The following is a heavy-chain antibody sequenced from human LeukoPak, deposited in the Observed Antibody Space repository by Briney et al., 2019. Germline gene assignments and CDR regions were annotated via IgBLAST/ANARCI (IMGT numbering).Heavy chain of an antibody. CDR1: GFSFSSYS. Sequence: GGSLRLSCAASGFSFSSYSMTWVRQAPGKGLEWVSSISSSSSYRYYADSMKGRFAISRDNAENSLLLQMNSLRAEDTAVYYCARGRSAVAGIAGFDYWGQGSLVTVSS. V-gene: IGHV3-21*01. CDR3: ARGRSAVAGIAGFDY. D-gene: IGHD6-19*01. J-gene: IGHJ4*02. CDR2: ISSSSSYR.